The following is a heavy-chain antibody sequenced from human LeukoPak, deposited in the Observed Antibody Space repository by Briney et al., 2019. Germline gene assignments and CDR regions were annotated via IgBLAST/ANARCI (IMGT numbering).Heavy chain of an antibody. CDR2: INPNSGGT. Sequence: ASVKVSYKASGYTFTGYYMHWVRQAPGQGLEWMGWINPNSGGTNYAQKFQGRVTMTRDTSISTAYMELSRLRSDDTAVYYCARDRQGYCSSTSCYDFWFDPWGQGTLVTVSS. CDR3: ARDRQGYCSSTSCYDFWFDP. CDR1: GYTFTGYY. V-gene: IGHV1-2*02. D-gene: IGHD2-2*01. J-gene: IGHJ5*02.